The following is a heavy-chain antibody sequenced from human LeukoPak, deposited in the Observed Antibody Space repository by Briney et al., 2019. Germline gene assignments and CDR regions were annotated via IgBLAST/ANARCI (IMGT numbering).Heavy chain of an antibody. CDR3: AREGDSGYARGTHYFDY. J-gene: IGHJ4*02. CDR1: GGSISSGGYY. Sequence: SETLSLTCTVSGGSISSGGYYWSWIRQHPGKGLEWIGYIYYSGSTYYNPSLKSRVTISVDTSKNQFSLKLSSVTAADTAVHYCAREGDSGYARGTHYFDYWGQGTLVTVSS. D-gene: IGHD5-12*01. CDR2: IYYSGST. V-gene: IGHV4-31*03.